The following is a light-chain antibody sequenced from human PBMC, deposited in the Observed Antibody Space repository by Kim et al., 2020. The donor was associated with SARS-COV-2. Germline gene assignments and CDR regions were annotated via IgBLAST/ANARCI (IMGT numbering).Light chain of an antibody. CDR3: QQRSSWPWT. CDR2: DAS. J-gene: IGKJ1*01. CDR1: QSVSSS. Sequence: LSPGERATLSCRASQSVSSSLAWYQQRPGQAPRLLIYDASNRATGIPPRFSGSGSGTDLTLTISSLEPEDFAVYYCQQRSSWPWTFGQGTKVDIK. V-gene: IGKV3-11*01.